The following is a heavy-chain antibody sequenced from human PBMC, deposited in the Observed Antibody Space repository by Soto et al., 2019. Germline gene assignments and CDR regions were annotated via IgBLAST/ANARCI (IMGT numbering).Heavy chain of an antibody. V-gene: IGHV3-9*01. CDR1: GFKFDDYA. CDR2: INWNGAYS. Sequence: EVQLVESGGNLARPGESLRLSCAASGFKFDDYAFHWVRLAPGKGPEWVSGINWNGAYSGYADSVKGRFTISRDNAGNSVYLQMDTLRPEDTALHYCARVHSSGWYVEPYDAWGQGTMVTVSS. CDR3: ARVHSSGWYVEPYDA. D-gene: IGHD3-22*01. J-gene: IGHJ3*01.